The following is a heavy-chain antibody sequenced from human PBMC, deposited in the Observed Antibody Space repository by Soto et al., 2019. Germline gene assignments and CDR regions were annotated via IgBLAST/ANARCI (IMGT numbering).Heavy chain of an antibody. V-gene: IGHV5-51*01. CDR2: IYPGDSET. D-gene: IGHD6-13*01. CDR1: GYSFIRYW. J-gene: IGHJ4*02. CDR3: VAAGGTGLDN. Sequence: PGESLKISCKGSGYSFIRYWIGWVRQKPGKGLEWMAVIYPGDSETRYSPSFQGQVNISADKSINTAYLQWSSLEASDTALYYCVAAGGTGLDNWGQGSLVTVSS.